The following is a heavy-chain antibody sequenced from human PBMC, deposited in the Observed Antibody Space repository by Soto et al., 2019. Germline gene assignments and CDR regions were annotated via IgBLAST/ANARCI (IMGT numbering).Heavy chain of an antibody. CDR3: ARETSFGVVSDYYYGMDV. J-gene: IGHJ6*02. Sequence: SVKVSCKASGGTFSSYAISWVRQAPGQGLEWMGGIIPIFGTANYAQKFQGRVTMTRDTSTSTVYMELSSLRSEDTAVYYCARETSFGVVSDYYYGMDVWGQGTTVTVSS. CDR2: IIPIFGTA. D-gene: IGHD3-3*01. CDR1: GGTFSSYA. V-gene: IGHV1-69*05.